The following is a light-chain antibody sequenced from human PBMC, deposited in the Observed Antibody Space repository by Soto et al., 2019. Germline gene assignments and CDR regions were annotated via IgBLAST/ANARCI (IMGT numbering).Light chain of an antibody. CDR1: QSISYY. CDR2: STY. Sequence: DIQMTQSPSSLSASVVDRVTITCRSSQSISYYLNWYQQKQWRAPRLLIYSTYTLQSGVPSKFSGRASGTDFTLTISSLQPEDFATYYCQQRYSTPWTFGQGTQVEIK. V-gene: IGKV1-39*01. J-gene: IGKJ1*01. CDR3: QQRYSTPWT.